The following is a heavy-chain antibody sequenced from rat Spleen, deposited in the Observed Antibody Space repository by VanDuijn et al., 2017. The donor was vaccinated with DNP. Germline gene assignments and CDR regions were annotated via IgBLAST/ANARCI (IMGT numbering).Heavy chain of an antibody. V-gene: IGHV5-58*01. CDR2: INPDGGKT. CDR1: GFTFSTYW. Sequence: EVQLMETGGGLVQPGRSLKLSCVASGFTFSTYWMFWIRQAPGKGLEWIAAINPDGGKTYYLDSVKGRFTISRDNTRSTLYLQMDNLRSEDTATYYCSIAGFGVYWGQGVVVTVSS. J-gene: IGHJ2*01. D-gene: IGHD4-4*01. CDR3: SIAGFGVY.